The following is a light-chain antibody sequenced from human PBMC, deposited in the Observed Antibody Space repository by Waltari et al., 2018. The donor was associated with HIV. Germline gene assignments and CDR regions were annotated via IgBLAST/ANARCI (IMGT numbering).Light chain of an antibody. J-gene: IGKJ2*01. CDR1: QGIGND. V-gene: IGKV1-17*01. Sequence: DIQMTQSPSSLSASVGDRVTITCRASQGIGNDLGWYQQKPGKAPKRLIYAISSLQSGVPSRFRGSGSGTEFTLTISSLQSEDFAVYYCQQYNNWPPMYTFGQGTKLEI. CDR3: QQYNNWPPMYT. CDR2: AIS.